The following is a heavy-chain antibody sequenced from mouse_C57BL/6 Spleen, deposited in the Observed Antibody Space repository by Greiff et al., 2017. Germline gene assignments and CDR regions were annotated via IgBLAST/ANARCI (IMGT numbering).Heavy chain of an antibody. J-gene: IGHJ1*03. CDR2: ISDGGSYT. V-gene: IGHV5-4*01. CDR3: ARDGAV. Sequence: EVQGVESGGGLVKPGGSLKLSCAASGFTFSSYAMSWVRQTPEKRLEWVATISDGGSYTYYPDNVKGRFTISRDNAKNNLYLQMSHLKSEDTAMYYCARDGAVWGTGTTVTVSS. CDR1: GFTFSSYA.